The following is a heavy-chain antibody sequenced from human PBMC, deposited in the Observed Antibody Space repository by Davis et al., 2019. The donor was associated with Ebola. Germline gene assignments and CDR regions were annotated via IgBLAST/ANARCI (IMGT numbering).Heavy chain of an antibody. CDR3: ARAQFPTTSDH. Sequence: ASVKVSCKASGYTFTNYGFSWVRQAPGQGLEWMGWISTYNGNTNYAQKFQGRITMTTDTSTTTAYMELRSLRSDDTALYYCARAQFPTTSDHWGQGTLVTVSS. D-gene: IGHD1-1*01. CDR2: ISTYNGNT. V-gene: IGHV1-18*04. J-gene: IGHJ4*02. CDR1: GYTFTNYG.